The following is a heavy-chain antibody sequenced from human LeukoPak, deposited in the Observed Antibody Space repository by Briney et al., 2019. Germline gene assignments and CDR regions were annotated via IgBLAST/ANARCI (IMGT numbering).Heavy chain of an antibody. CDR2: VYYSGNT. D-gene: IGHD4/OR15-4a*01. J-gene: IGHJ5*02. CDR1: GDSITSGAFY. CDR3: ARRDYAAWFDP. Sequence: PSETLSLTCNVSGDSITSGAFYWAWIRQSPGKGLEWIGNVYYSGNTQYNPSLRGRVSISMDKTKNQFSLNLNSVSVTDTAIYYCARRDYAAWFDPWGQGTLVTVSS. V-gene: IGHV4-39*01.